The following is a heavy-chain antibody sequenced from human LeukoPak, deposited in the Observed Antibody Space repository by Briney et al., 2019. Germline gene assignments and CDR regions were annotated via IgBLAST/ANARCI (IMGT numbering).Heavy chain of an antibody. D-gene: IGHD3-3*01. Sequence: PSETLSLTCTVSGGSISGYHWSWIRQPAGKGLEWIGRIYSSGSTYYNPSLKTRVTMSVETSKNQFSLNLRFVTAADTAVYYCARDLWSGPNYLEYWGQGTLVTVSS. J-gene: IGHJ4*02. V-gene: IGHV4-4*07. CDR2: IYSSGST. CDR3: ARDLWSGPNYLEY. CDR1: GGSISGYH.